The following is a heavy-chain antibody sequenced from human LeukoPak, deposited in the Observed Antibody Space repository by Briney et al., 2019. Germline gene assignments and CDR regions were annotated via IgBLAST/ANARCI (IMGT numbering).Heavy chain of an antibody. J-gene: IGHJ4*02. CDR3: STGGGTHDY. CDR2: IRSRSAGGTT. CDR1: GFNFGETT. D-gene: IGHD2-15*01. Sequence: GGSLRLSCEGSGFNFGETTMSWVRQAPGKGLEWVGRIRSRSAGGTTDYGAPVKGRFTISRDDSKNTLYLQMNSLKTEDTAVYYCSTGGGTHDYWGQGTLVTVSS. V-gene: IGHV3-15*01.